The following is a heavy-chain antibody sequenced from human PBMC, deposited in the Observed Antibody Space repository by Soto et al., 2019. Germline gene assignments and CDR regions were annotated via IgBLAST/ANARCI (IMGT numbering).Heavy chain of an antibody. CDR2: IIPIFGTA. V-gene: IGHV1-69*13. D-gene: IGHD3-22*01. CDR3: ARVQDSDSRGYYVYYSDY. J-gene: IGHJ4*02. CDR1: GGTFSSYA. Sequence: SVKVSCKASGGTFSSYAISWVRQAPGQGLEWMGGIIPIFGTANYAQKFQGRVTITADESTSTAYMELSSLRSEDTAVYYCARVQDSDSRGYYVYYSDYWGQGALVTVS.